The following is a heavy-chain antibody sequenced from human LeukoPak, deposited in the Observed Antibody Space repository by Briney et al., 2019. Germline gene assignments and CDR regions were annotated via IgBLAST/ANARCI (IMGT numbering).Heavy chain of an antibody. CDR1: GFTFSGSA. J-gene: IGHJ5*02. D-gene: IGHD1-14*01. Sequence: SVKVCCKASGFTFSGSAIQWVRQARGQRPEWIGWIVVGSGNTNYAQKFQERVTITRDMSTSTAYMELSSLRSEDTAVYYCAADMEPTDPYNWVDPWGQGTLVTVSS. CDR3: AADMEPTDPYNWVDP. V-gene: IGHV1-58*02. CDR2: IVVGSGNT.